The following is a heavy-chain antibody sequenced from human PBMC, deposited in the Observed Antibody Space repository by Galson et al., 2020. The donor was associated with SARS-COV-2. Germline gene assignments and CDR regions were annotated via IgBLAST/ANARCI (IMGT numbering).Heavy chain of an antibody. CDR2: IRWTSGSI. V-gene: IGHV3-9*01. CDR3: AKAFHSSGYCPGD. J-gene: IGHJ4*02. Sequence: GGSLRLSCAASGFTFADYAMHWVRQAPGTGLEWVSGIRWTSGSIGYADSVKGRFTISRDNAKNSLYLQMNSLRAEDTALYYCAKAFHSSGYCPGDWGQGTLVTVAS. D-gene: IGHD3-22*01. CDR1: GFTFADYA.